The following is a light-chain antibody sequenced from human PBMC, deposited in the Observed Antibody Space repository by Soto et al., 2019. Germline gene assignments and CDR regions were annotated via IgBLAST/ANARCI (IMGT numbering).Light chain of an antibody. Sequence: QSVLTQPPSASGSPGQSVAISCTGTSSDVGGYDYVSWYQQHPGKAPKLMIYDVTKRPSGVPDRFSGSKSGNTASLTVSGLQAEHEADYYCSSYAGTHIVFGTGTKLTVL. J-gene: IGLJ1*01. CDR3: SSYAGTHIV. CDR1: SSDVGGYDY. CDR2: DVT. V-gene: IGLV2-8*01.